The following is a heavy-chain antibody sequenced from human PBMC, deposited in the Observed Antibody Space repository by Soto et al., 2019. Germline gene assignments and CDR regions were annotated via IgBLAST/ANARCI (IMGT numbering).Heavy chain of an antibody. Sequence: PSETLSLTCTVSGGSISGYYWSWIRQPAGKGLEWIGRIYTSGSTNYNPSLKSRVTMSVDTSKNQFSLKLSSVTAADTAVYYCARGIGSSSWLIRWFDPWGQGTLVTVSS. CDR3: ARGIGSSSWLIRWFDP. J-gene: IGHJ5*02. CDR1: GGSISGYY. V-gene: IGHV4-4*07. D-gene: IGHD6-13*01. CDR2: IYTSGST.